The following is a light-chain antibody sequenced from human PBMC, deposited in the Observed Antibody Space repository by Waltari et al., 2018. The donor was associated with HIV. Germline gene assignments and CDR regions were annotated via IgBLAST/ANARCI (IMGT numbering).Light chain of an antibody. Sequence: EIVLTQSPGTLSLSPGQRATLSCRASQSVSSGFLAWYQQKPGQAPRLLIYCASSRATGIPDRFSGSGSGTDFTLTISRLEPEDFAMYYCQQYGTSTTFGPGTKVDIK. V-gene: IGKV3-20*01. CDR2: CAS. J-gene: IGKJ3*01. CDR3: QQYGTSTT. CDR1: QSVSSGF.